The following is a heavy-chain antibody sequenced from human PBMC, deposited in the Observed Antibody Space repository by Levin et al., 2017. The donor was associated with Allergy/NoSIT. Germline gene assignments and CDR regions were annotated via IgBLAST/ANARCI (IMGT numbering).Heavy chain of an antibody. CDR3: AREDYGGRYVDH. CDR1: GGSISRYY. J-gene: IGHJ4*02. Sequence: SQTLSLTCTVSGGSISRYYWNWIRPPPGKGLEWIGYIFYSGSTNYNPSPKSRVTISADTSKHQFSLRLSSVTAADTAVYYCAREDYGGRYVDHWGQGTLITVSS. CDR2: IFYSGST. D-gene: IGHD4/OR15-4a*01. V-gene: IGHV4-59*01.